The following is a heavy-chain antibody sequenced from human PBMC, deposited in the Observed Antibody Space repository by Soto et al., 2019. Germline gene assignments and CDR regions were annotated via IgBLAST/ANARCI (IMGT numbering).Heavy chain of an antibody. D-gene: IGHD3-3*01. V-gene: IGHV1-3*01. CDR2: INAGNGNT. CDR3: ARRFYDFWSGYYPDDAFDI. CDR1: RDTFTNYG. Sequence: APVEVSCEASRDTFTNYGVSWVRQAPGQRLEWMGWINAGNGNTKYSQKFQGRVTITRDTSASTAYMELSSLRSEDTAVYYCARRFYDFWSGYYPDDAFDIWGQGTMVTVSS. J-gene: IGHJ3*02.